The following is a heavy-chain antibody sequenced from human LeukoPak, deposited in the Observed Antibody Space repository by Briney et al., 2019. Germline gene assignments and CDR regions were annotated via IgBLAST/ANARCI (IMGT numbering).Heavy chain of an antibody. CDR3: ARGDSSGWYFDQ. Sequence: GSLRLSCAASGSTFDAYGMSWVRQAPGKGLEWVSGINWNGGSTGYADSVRGRFTISRDNAKNSLYLQMNSLRAEDTALYYCARGDSSGWYFDQWGQGILVTVSS. J-gene: IGHJ4*02. CDR1: GSTFDAYG. V-gene: IGHV3-20*04. D-gene: IGHD6-19*01. CDR2: INWNGGST.